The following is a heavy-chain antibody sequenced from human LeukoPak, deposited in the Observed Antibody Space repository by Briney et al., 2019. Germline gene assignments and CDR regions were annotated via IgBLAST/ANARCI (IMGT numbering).Heavy chain of an antibody. D-gene: IGHD6-19*01. CDR2: IWEDGSNI. Sequence: PGESLRLSCAASGFTFNIYGMHWVRQAPGKGLEWVASIWEDGSNIHYADSVKGRFIISRDNSKNTLYLQMNSLRAEDTAVYYCARVAYNSGWYEYWGQGALVIVSS. CDR1: GFTFNIYG. CDR3: ARVAYNSGWYEY. J-gene: IGHJ4*02. V-gene: IGHV3-33*01.